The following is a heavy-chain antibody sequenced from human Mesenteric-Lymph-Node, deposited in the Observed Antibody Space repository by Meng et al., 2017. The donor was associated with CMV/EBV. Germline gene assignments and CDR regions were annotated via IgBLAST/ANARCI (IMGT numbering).Heavy chain of an antibody. CDR1: GGTFSTHT. D-gene: IGHD1-26*01. J-gene: IGHJ6*02. Sequence: SVKVSCKASGGTFSTHTIHWVRQAPGQGLEWMGRIIPILGVTHPAQKFQDRVTIIADKSTNTVYMELSSLRSEDTAVYYCARGGTYSDDYYGMDVWGQGATVTVSS. CDR3: ARGGTYSDDYYGMDV. CDR2: IIPILGVT. V-gene: IGHV1-69*02.